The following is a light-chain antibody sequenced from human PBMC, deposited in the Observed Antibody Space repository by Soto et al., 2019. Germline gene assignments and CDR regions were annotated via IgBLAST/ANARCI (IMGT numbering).Light chain of an antibody. CDR1: SSSIGAGYE. CDR2: GNG. J-gene: IGLJ1*01. V-gene: IGLV1-40*01. CDR3: QSYDSSLSGSEV. Sequence: QSVLTQPPSVSGAPGQRVTISCSGTSSSIGAGYEVHWYHQLPGTAPKLVVSGNGNRPSGVPDRLSASKSGTSASLAITGLQAEDEGHYYCQSYDSSLSGSEVFGSGTKVTVL.